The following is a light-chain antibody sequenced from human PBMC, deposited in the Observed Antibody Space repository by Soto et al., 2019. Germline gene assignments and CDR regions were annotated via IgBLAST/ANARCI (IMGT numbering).Light chain of an antibody. Sequence: DIQMTQSPSSLSASVGDRVTITCRASQSISSYLNWYQQKPGKAPKLLIYAASSLQSGVPSRFSGGGSGTDFTRTISSLQPEDFATYYCQQSYSTPHTFGQGTKLEIK. J-gene: IGKJ2*01. V-gene: IGKV1-39*01. CDR2: AAS. CDR3: QQSYSTPHT. CDR1: QSISSY.